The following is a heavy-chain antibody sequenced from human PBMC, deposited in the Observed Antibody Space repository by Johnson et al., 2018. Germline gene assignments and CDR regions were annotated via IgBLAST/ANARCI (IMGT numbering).Heavy chain of an antibody. D-gene: IGHD4-23*01. Sequence: EVQLLESGGGLVQPGGSLRLSCAASGFTFNSNWMHWVRQAPGKGLVWVSSINSDGRSTTYADSVKGRFTISRDSARHTLCLQRNSLRAEDTAVYYCARGGLRWMQFHHWGQGTLATVSS. CDR2: INSDGRST. V-gene: IGHV3-74*01. CDR3: ARGGLRWMQFHH. CDR1: GFTFNSNW. J-gene: IGHJ1*01.